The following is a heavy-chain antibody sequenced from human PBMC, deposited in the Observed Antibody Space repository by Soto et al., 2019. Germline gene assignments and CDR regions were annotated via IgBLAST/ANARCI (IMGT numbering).Heavy chain of an antibody. Sequence: QVHLQESGPGLVTPSETLSLTCTXXXVSVSNFXXXXXXXXXXXXXEXLAYIFYTGSVNYNPSLECRAVVSVDPSRNQFSRTLTSLTAADTAVYYCARGGVAVTDKAPYYFDSWGQGMLVTVSS. CDR1: XVSVSNFX. D-gene: IGHD6-19*01. CDR2: IFYTGSV. V-gene: IGHV4-59*02. J-gene: IGHJ4*02. CDR3: ARGGVAVTDKAPYYFDS.